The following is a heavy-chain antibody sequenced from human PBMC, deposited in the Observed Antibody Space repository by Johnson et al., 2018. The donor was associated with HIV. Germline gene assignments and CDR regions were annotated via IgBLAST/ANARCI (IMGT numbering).Heavy chain of an antibody. Sequence: VQLVESGGGLVQPGGSLRLSCAASGFTFSSYAMSWVRQAPGKGLEWVSGISWNSGGIDYADSVKGRFTISRANAKNSLYLQMNSLRAEDTAVYYCARKQWLEIPSDGLDVWGQGTMVTVAS. CDR1: GFTFSSYA. D-gene: IGHD6-19*01. J-gene: IGHJ3*01. V-gene: IGHV3-23*04. CDR2: ISWNSGGI. CDR3: ARKQWLEIPSDGLDV.